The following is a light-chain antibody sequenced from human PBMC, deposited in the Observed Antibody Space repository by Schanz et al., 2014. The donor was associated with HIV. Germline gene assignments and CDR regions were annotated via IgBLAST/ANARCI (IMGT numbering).Light chain of an antibody. CDR3: QRCDRVPHT. J-gene: IGKJ4*01. V-gene: IGKV3-15*01. Sequence: EIVMTQSPGTLSVSPGERVTLSCRASQRVTNNLAWYQQKPGQAPRLLIYAASTRATDIPARFSGSGSGTEFTLTISSLQSEDFAVYYCQRCDRVPHTFGGGTKVEMK. CDR2: AAS. CDR1: QRVTNN.